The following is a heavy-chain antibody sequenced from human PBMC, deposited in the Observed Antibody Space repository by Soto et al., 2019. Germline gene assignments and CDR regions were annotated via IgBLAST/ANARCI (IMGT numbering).Heavy chain of an antibody. D-gene: IGHD5-12*01. CDR3: ARGKSGYDFEIDY. J-gene: IGHJ4*02. Sequence: QAQLVESGGGVVHPGRSLRLSCTTSGFTFSNCGFHWVRQASGKGLEWVAIIWFDGSNANYTDSVKGRFTISRDNSKNTVYLQMNSLSPEDTSMYYCARGKSGYDFEIDYWGQGTLVTVSS. CDR2: IWFDGSNA. CDR1: GFTFSNCG. V-gene: IGHV3-33*01.